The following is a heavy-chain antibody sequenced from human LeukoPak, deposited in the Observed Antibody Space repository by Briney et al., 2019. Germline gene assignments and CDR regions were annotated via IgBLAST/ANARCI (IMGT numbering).Heavy chain of an antibody. V-gene: IGHV3-30*18. CDR1: GFTFSSYG. CDR2: ISYDGSNK. CDR3: AKGPPYYYYYYMDV. J-gene: IGHJ6*03. Sequence: GGSLRLSCAASGFTFSSYGMHWVRQAPGKGLEWVAVISYDGSNKYYADSVKGRLTIPRDNSKNTLYLQMNSPRAEDTAVYYCAKGPPYYYYYYMDVWGKGTTVTVSS.